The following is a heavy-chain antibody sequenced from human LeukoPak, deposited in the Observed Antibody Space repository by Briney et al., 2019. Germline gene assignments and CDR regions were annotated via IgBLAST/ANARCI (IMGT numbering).Heavy chain of an antibody. CDR2: IWYDGSNK. D-gene: IGHD1-26*01. Sequence: GGSLRLSCAASGFTFSSYGMHWVRQAPGKGLEWVAVIWYDGSNKYYADSVKGRFTISRDNSKNTLYLQMNSLRAEDTAVYYCAREGRVGARSYYMDVWGKGTTVTVSS. V-gene: IGHV3-33*01. CDR1: GFTFSSYG. CDR3: AREGRVGARSYYMDV. J-gene: IGHJ6*03.